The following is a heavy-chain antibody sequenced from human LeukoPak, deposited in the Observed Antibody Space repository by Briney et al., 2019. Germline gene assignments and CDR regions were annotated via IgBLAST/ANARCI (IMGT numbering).Heavy chain of an antibody. J-gene: IGHJ4*02. V-gene: IGHV1-69*13. CDR1: GGTFISYA. D-gene: IGHD6-6*01. CDR2: IIPIFGTA. CDR3: ARDRGSSSSPFDY. Sequence: SVKVSCKASGGTFISYAISWVRQAPGQGLEWMGGIIPIFGTANYAQKFQGRVTITADESTSTAYMELSSLRSEDTAVYYCARDRGSSSSPFDYWGQGTLVTVSS.